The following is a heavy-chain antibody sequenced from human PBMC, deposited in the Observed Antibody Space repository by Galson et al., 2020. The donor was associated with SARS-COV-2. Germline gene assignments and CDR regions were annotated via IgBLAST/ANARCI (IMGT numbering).Heavy chain of an antibody. CDR3: AKDYGGYLGY. J-gene: IGHJ4*02. CDR1: GFTFSSYG. V-gene: IGHV3-30*18. CDR2: ISYDGSNK. D-gene: IGHD3-16*01. Sequence: TGGSLRLSCVASGFTFSSYGMHWVRQAPGKGLEWVAVISYDGSNKYYADSVKGRFTISRDNSKNTLYLQMNSLRAEDTAVYYCAKDYGGYLGYWGQGTLGTVSA.